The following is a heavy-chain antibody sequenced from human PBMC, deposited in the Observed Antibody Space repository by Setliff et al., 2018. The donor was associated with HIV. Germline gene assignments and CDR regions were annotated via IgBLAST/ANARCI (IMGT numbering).Heavy chain of an antibody. J-gene: IGHJ4*02. CDR2: MHTSGNT. Sequence: PSETLSLTCTSSGDSISGYYWSWIRQPAGKGLEWIGRMHTSGNTNYNPSLKGRVTVSVDTSKNQFSLRLSSVTAADTAVYYCARDQKGYSYGYFDSWGQGTLVTVSS. CDR3: ARDQKGYSYGYFDS. CDR1: GDSISGYY. V-gene: IGHV4-4*07. D-gene: IGHD5-18*01.